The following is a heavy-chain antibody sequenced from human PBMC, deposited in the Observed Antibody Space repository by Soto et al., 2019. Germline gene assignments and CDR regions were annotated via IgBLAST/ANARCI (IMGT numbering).Heavy chain of an antibody. V-gene: IGHV3-23*01. D-gene: IGHD3-3*01. J-gene: IGHJ4*02. CDR1: QFAFHTYA. CDR3: ATELRYFEWFTRPDY. CDR2: ITASGST. Sequence: EVHLLESGGGLVQPGGSLRLSCAAAQFAFHTYAMTWVRQTPGKGLEWLSAITASGSTYYTDSVMGRFTISRDNSRNMLFLDMNSLRAEDTAVYYCATELRYFEWFTRPDYWGQGTLVTVSS.